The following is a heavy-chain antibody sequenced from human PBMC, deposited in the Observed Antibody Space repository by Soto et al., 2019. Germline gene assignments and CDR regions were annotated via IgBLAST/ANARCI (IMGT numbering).Heavy chain of an antibody. CDR3: ARDSRSGYYLEY. CDR1: GDSMSSGGYS. D-gene: IGHD3-22*01. J-gene: IGHJ4*02. V-gene: IGHV4-30-2*01. Sequence: QLQLQESGSGLVKPSQTLSLTCAVSGDSMSSGGYSWNWIRQPPGKGLEWIGNTYYSGGTDYNPSLTTRVTITVDRSNNQFSLNLRSVTAADTAVYYCARDSRSGYYLEYWGQGTLVTVSS. CDR2: TYYSGGT.